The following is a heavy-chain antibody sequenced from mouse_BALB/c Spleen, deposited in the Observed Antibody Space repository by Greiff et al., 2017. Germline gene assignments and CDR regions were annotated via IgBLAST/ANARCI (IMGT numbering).Heavy chain of an antibody. CDR2: ISYSGST. CDR3: ARLYYGSSYLDY. D-gene: IGHD1-1*01. Sequence: EVQLQQSGPSLVKPSQTLSLTCSVTGDSITSGYWNWIRKFPGNKLEYMGYISYSGSTYYNPSLKSRISITRDTSKNQYYLQLNSVTTEDTATYYCARLYYGSSYLDYWGQGTTLTVSS. J-gene: IGHJ2*01. V-gene: IGHV3-8*02. CDR1: GDSITSGY.